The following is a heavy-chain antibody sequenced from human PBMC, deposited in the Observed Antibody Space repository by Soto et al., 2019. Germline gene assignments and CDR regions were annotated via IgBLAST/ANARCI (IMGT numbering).Heavy chain of an antibody. CDR2: IWNDGTNK. CDR3: AKETAAAAHQGDAFDI. CDR1: GFTFSNYG. D-gene: IGHD6-13*01. V-gene: IGHV3-33*03. Sequence: QVQLVESGGGVVQPGRSLRLSCAASGFTFSNYGMHWVRQAPGKGVEWVAVIWNDGTNKYYVDSVRGRFTISRDDSKNTLYLEINSLRAEDTGVYYCAKETAAAAHQGDAFDIWGLGTMVSVSA. J-gene: IGHJ3*02.